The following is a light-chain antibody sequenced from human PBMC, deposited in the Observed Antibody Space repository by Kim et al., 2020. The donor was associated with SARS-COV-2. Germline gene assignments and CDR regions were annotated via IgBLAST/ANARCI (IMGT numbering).Light chain of an antibody. V-gene: IGKV3-15*01. CDR1: QSISNN. CDR2: GVS. Sequence: ETMMTQSPATLSVSPGERATLSCRSSQSISNNLAWYQQKPGQAPRLLIYGVSTRATDIPARFSGSGSGTDFTLTISSLQSEDFAVYYCQQYNNWPTNTFGQGTKLEI. J-gene: IGKJ2*01. CDR3: QQYNNWPTNT.